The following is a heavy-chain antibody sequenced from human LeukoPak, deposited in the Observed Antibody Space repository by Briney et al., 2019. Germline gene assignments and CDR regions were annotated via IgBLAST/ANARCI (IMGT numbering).Heavy chain of an antibody. Sequence: SETLSLTCTVSGGSICSGSYYWSWIRQPAGKGLEWIGRIYTSGSTNYNPSLNSRVTISVDTSKNQFFLNLSSVTAARTAVYYCARQFDYWGQGTLVTVSS. CDR2: IYTSGST. J-gene: IGHJ4*02. CDR1: GGSICSGSYY. CDR3: ARQFDY. V-gene: IGHV4-61*02.